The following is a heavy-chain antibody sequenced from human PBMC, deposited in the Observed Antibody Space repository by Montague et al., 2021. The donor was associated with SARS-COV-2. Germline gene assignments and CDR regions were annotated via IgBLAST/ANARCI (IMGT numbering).Heavy chain of an antibody. D-gene: IGHD3-22*01. CDR2: IYDSGST. CDR1: GYSIVTGYY. Sequence: SETLSLTCSVAGYSIVTGYYGAWVRQPPWKALEWIGNIYDSGSTXXNAXXXSRVTISVDTSKNQFSLKLDSLTAADTAVYFCARLSLGSYDSGADFDIWGQGALVTVSS. CDR3: ARLSLGSYDSGADFDI. J-gene: IGHJ4*01. V-gene: IGHV4-38-2*01.